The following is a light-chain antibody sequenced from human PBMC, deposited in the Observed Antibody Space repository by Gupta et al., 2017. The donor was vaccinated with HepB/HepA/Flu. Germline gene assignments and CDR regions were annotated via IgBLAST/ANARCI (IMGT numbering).Light chain of an antibody. Sequence: EIVMTQSPATLSVSPGERATLSCRARQSVSSNLAWYQQKPGQAPRLLIYGASTRATGIPARFSGSGSGTEFTLTISSLQSEDFAVYYCQQDNNWPNVFGGGTKVEIK. CDR2: GAS. V-gene: IGKV3-15*01. J-gene: IGKJ4*01. CDR1: QSVSSN. CDR3: QQDNNWPNV.